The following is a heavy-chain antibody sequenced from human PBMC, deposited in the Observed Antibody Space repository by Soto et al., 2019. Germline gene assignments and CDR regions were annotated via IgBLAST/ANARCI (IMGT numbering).Heavy chain of an antibody. Sequence: ASVKVSCKASGYTFSGYYMAWVRQAPGQGLEWMGWINLKNGGTSYAQKFQGRVTMTRDTSIGTAYMELNRLRSDDTAVYYCARVCVGASADGMDGWGRGTTVTVSS. CDR2: INLKNGGT. D-gene: IGHD1-26*01. V-gene: IGHV1-2*02. J-gene: IGHJ6*02. CDR1: GYTFSGYY. CDR3: ARVCVGASADGMDG.